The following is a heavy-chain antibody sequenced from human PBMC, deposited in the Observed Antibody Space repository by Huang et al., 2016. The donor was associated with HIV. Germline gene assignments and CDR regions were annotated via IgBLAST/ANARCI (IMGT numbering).Heavy chain of an antibody. Sequence: QPRLQESGPGLVKPSETLSLTCTVSGVSVTRSPWYWVWVSQSPGKGLEWIASINYDGSTYYKSSLKSRLTTSLDTSKNQFSLKLTSVTAADTAVYFCARDIAIFGEPLDSWGQGTAVTVSS. CDR3: ARDIAIFGEPLDS. D-gene: IGHD3-3*01. CDR1: GVSVTRSPWY. J-gene: IGHJ4*02. CDR2: INYDGST. V-gene: IGHV4-39*01.